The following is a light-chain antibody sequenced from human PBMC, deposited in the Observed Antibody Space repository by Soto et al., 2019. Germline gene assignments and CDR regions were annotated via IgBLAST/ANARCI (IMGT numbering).Light chain of an antibody. CDR3: QQKVNPPTT. CDR1: QDISNY. CDR2: DAS. Sequence: DIQMTQSPSSLSASVGDRVTITCQASQDISNYLNWYQQKPGKAPKLLIYDASNLETGVPSRFIESESGPNFPSTTSTLKPEEMAKYSCQQKVNPPTTLGKGTKLEIK. V-gene: IGKV1-33*01. J-gene: IGKJ2*01.